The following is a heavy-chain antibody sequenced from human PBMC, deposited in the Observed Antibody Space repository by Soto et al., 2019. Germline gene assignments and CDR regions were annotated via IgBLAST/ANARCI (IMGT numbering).Heavy chain of an antibody. J-gene: IGHJ4*02. D-gene: IGHD6-13*01. Sequence: PGGSLRLSCAAAGFTFSTHAMTWVRQAPGKGLEWVSTISGSGGSTYYADSVKGRFTISRDNSKNTLFLRMSSLRAEDTAVYFCAQRIAAGGNNYFAFWGQGTLVTVSS. CDR2: ISGSGGST. CDR3: AQRIAAGGNNYFAF. V-gene: IGHV3-23*01. CDR1: GFTFSTHA.